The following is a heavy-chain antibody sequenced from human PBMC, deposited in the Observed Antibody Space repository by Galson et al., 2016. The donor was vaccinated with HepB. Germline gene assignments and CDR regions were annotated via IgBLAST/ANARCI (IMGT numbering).Heavy chain of an antibody. CDR3: ADSFEQYFDS. CDR2: LYHDGTT. V-gene: IGHV4-39*01. Sequence: SETLSLTCPVSGGSVSRSNYYWGWVRQPPGKGLEWIGSLYHDGTTYYNPTLKSRVTISVDTSRNQVYLKLSSVTAADTAVYYCADSFEQYFDSWGRGTLVTVSS. J-gene: IGHJ4*02. CDR1: GGSVSRSNYY. D-gene: IGHD2/OR15-2a*01.